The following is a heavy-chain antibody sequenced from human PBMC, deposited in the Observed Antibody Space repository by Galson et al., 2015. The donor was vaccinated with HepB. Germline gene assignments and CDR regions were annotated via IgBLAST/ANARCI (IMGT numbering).Heavy chain of an antibody. CDR1: GFTFDDYA. D-gene: IGHD5-12*01. V-gene: IGHV3-9*01. J-gene: IGHJ4*02. Sequence: SLRLSCAASGFTFDDYAMHWVRQAPGKGLEWVSGISWNSGSIGYADSVKGRFTISRDNAKNSLYLQMNSLRAEDAALYYCAKGRFGYPDALFDYWGQGTLVTVSS. CDR3: AKGRFGYPDALFDY. CDR2: ISWNSGSI.